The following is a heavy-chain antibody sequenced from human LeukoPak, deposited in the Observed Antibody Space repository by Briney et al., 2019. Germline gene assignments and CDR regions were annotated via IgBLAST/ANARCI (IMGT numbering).Heavy chain of an antibody. CDR2: ISAYNGNT. D-gene: IGHD6-19*01. V-gene: IGHV1-18*04. CDR3: ARDQAYSSGFLYGMDV. Sequence: AASVKVSCKASGYTFTSYGISWVRQAPGQGLEWMGWISAYNGNTNYAQKLQGRVTMTTDTSTSTAYMELRSLRSDDTAVYYCARDQAYSSGFLYGMDVWGQGTTVTVSS. CDR1: GYTFTSYG. J-gene: IGHJ6*02.